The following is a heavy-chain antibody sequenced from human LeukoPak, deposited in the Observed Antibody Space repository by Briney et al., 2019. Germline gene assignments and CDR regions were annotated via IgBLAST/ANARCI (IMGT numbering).Heavy chain of an antibody. CDR2: ISTSSNYI. J-gene: IGHJ4*02. D-gene: IGHD2-15*01. Sequence: GGSLRLSCTASGFTFSNYNMNWVRQAPGKGLEWVSSISTSSNYIYYIDSVKGRFSISRDDAKNSLSLQMDSLRAEDTAVYYCARARYCSGGSCYLFDYWGQGTLVTVSS. CDR1: GFTFSNYN. V-gene: IGHV3-21*01. CDR3: ARARYCSGGSCYLFDY.